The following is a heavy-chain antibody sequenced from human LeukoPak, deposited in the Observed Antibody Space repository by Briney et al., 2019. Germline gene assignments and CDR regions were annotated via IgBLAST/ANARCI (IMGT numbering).Heavy chain of an antibody. J-gene: IGHJ4*02. D-gene: IGHD3-3*01. CDR2: INHSGST. CDR1: GGSFSGYY. V-gene: IGHV4-34*01. CDR3: ARGRSITIFGVVIQGGRINY. Sequence: SETLSLTCAVYGGSFSGYYWSLIRQPPGKGLEWIGEINHSGSTNYNPSLKSRVTISVDTSKNQFSLKLSSVTAADTAVYYCARGRSITIFGVVIQGGRINYWGQGTLVTVSS.